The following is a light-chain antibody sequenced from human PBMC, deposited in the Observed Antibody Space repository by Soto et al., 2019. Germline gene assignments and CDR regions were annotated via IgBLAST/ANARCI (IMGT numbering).Light chain of an antibody. Sequence: QSVLTQPPSASGTPGQRVSISCSGSSSNIGTNSVNWYRQLPGTAPELLIYSYNQRPSGVPDRFSGSKSGASASLVISGLQSEDEADYYCAAWEDSLNGPVFGGGTKLTVL. CDR2: SYN. CDR3: AAWEDSLNGPV. CDR1: SSNIGTNS. J-gene: IGLJ2*01. V-gene: IGLV1-44*01.